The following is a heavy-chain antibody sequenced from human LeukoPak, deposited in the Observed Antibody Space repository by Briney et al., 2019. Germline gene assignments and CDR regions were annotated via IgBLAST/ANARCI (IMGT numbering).Heavy chain of an antibody. CDR3: ARDDIVVVVAATPDYYYYGMDD. CDR1: GGSISSYY. J-gene: IGHJ6*02. Sequence: SETLSLTCTVSGGSISSYYWSWIRQPAGKGLEWIGRIYTSGSTNYNPSLKSRVTMSVDTSKNQFSLKPSSVTAADTAVYYCARDDIVVVVAATPDYYYYGMDDWGQGTTVTVSS. D-gene: IGHD2-15*01. V-gene: IGHV4-4*07. CDR2: IYTSGST.